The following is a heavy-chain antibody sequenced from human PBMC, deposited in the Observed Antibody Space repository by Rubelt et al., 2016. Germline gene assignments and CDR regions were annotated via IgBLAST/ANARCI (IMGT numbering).Heavy chain of an antibody. CDR3: SRGGGEVKY. J-gene: IGHJ4*02. Sequence: GKGLEWVGLIKSETYGGTAVYGTSVKDRFSISRDDSRSIVYLQMNSLKTEDTAVYYCSRGGGEVKYWGQGTLVTVSS. D-gene: IGHD3-16*01. CDR2: IKSETYGGTA. V-gene: IGHV3-49*02.